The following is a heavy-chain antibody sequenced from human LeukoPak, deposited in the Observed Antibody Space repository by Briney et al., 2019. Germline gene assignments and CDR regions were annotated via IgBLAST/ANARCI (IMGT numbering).Heavy chain of an antibody. CDR1: GFTFSSYG. V-gene: IGHV3-30*19. D-gene: IGHD5-18*01. J-gene: IGHJ5*02. Sequence: GGSLTLSCAASGFTFSSYGMYWVRQAPGKGLECVAFITYDGSEMYYADSVKGRFTISRDNSRDTLYLQVNSLRGDDTAIYYCARNRGYTYDYVSFDPWGQGTLVTVSS. CDR2: ITYDGSEM. CDR3: ARNRGYTYDYVSFDP.